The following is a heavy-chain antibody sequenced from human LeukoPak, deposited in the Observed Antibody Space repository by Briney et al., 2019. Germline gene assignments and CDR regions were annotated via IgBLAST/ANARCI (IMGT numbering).Heavy chain of an antibody. CDR2: IYYSGNT. CDR3: ARAPGYCSSTSCYTGWFDP. V-gene: IGHV4-59*01. Sequence: PSETLSLTCTVSGGSFNSYYWSWIRQPPGKGLEWIAYIYYSGNTKYNPSLKSRVTISVDPSKNQFSLKLSSVTAADSAVYYCARAPGYCSSTSCYTGWFDPWGQGTLVTVSS. D-gene: IGHD2-2*02. J-gene: IGHJ5*02. CDR1: GGSFNSYY.